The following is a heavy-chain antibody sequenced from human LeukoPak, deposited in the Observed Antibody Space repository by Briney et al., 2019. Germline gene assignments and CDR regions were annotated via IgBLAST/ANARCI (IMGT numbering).Heavy chain of an antibody. D-gene: IGHD2-15*01. CDR1: GFTFSMYS. V-gene: IGHV3-21*01. CDR3: ARDPGVVVAATPDY. J-gene: IGHJ4*02. Sequence: GGSLRLSCAASGFTFSMYSMNWVRQAPGKGLEWVSSISSSSSYIYYADSVKGRFTISRDNAKNSLYLQMNSLRAEDTAVYYCARDPGVVVAATPDYWGQGTLVTVSS. CDR2: ISSSSSYI.